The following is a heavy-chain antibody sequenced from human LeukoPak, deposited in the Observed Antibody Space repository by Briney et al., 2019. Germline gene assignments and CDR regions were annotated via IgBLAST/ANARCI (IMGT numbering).Heavy chain of an antibody. Sequence: GGSLRLSCTASGFTFSDCDMNWLRQAPGKGLEWVASISYRSSHIYYADSAKGRFTISRDNAKNSLYLQMNNLRAEDTAVYYCGRAFWGQGTLVTISS. V-gene: IGHV3-21*06. CDR2: ISYRSSHI. CDR3: GRAF. CDR1: GFTFSDCD. J-gene: IGHJ4*02.